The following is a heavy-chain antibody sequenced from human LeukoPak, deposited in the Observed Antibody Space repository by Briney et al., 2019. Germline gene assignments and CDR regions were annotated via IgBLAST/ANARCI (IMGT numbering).Heavy chain of an antibody. CDR3: ARDLDYYDSSDYWYFDL. J-gene: IGHJ2*01. CDR2: INHSGST. CDR1: GGSFSGYY. D-gene: IGHD3-22*01. Sequence: SETLSLTCAVYGGSFSGYYWSWIRQPPGKGLEWIGEINHSGSTNYNPSLKSRVTISVDTSKNQFSLKLSSVTAADTAVYYCARDLDYYDSSDYWYFDLWGRGTLVTVSS. V-gene: IGHV4-34*01.